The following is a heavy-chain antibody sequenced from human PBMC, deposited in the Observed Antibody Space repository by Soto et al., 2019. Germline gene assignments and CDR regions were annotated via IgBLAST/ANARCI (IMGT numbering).Heavy chain of an antibody. D-gene: IGHD6-13*01. J-gene: IGHJ6*02. CDR2: IYHSGST. V-gene: IGHV4-59*12. Sequence: LSLTCSVSRGSIGAYYWSWIRQPPGKGLEWIGYIYHSGSTNYNPSLESRVTISVDTSKNQFSLKLSSVTAADTAVYYCARASIPVGAAATTPGYYYGMDVWGQGTTVTVSS. CDR1: RGSIGAYY. CDR3: ARASIPVGAAATTPGYYYGMDV.